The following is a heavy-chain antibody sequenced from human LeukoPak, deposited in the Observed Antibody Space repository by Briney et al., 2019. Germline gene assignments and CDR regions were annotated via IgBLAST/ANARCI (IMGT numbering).Heavy chain of an antibody. J-gene: IGHJ4*02. CDR3: ASARYFDY. Sequence: TGGSLRLSCAAPGFTFRSSEMNWVRQAPGKGLEWLSYISSSGSTIWYADSVKGRFTISRDNAKNSLYLQMNSLRAEDTAVYYCASARYFDYWGQGTLVTVSS. V-gene: IGHV3-48*03. CDR1: GFTFRSSE. CDR2: ISSSGSTI.